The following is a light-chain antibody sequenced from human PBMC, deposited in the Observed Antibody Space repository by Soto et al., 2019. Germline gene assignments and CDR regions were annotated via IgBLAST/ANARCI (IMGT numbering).Light chain of an antibody. V-gene: IGKV3-20*01. Sequence: EIVLTQSPGTLSLSPGERASLSCRASQSISNSLAWYQQKPGQAPRLLILGASNRATGIPDRFSGSGSGTDFTLTISRLEPEDFAVYHCQQYGGSPRTFGQGTKVDIK. CDR1: QSISNS. CDR3: QQYGGSPRT. J-gene: IGKJ1*01. CDR2: GAS.